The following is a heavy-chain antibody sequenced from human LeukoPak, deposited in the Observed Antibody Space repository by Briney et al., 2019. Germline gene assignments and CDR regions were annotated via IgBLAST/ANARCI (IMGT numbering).Heavy chain of an antibody. CDR3: ARDGIVGTTLFDWFFDL. CDR2: IYHLGST. Sequence: SETLSLTCTVSGGSISSPNSYWGWIRQPPGKGLEWIASIYHLGSTYYNPSLKTRVSLSVDTSKNEFSLKVISVTAADTAVFYCARDGIVGTTLFDWFFDLWGRGTLVTVSS. J-gene: IGHJ2*01. CDR1: GGSISSPNSY. D-gene: IGHD1-26*01. V-gene: IGHV4-39*02.